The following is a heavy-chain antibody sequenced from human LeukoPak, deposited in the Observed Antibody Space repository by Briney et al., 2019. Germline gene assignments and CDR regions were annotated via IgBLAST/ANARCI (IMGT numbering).Heavy chain of an antibody. CDR3: ARVGYFGSGNYYNDRGAFDY. V-gene: IGHV4-59*01. CDR1: GGSISSYY. CDR2: IYYSGST. J-gene: IGHJ4*02. D-gene: IGHD3-10*01. Sequence: SETLSLTCAVSGGSISSYYWSWIRQPPGKGLEWIGYIYYSGSTNYNPSLKSRVTISVDTSKNQFSLKLSSVAAADTAVYYCARVGYFGSGNYYNDRGAFDYWGQGTLVTVPS.